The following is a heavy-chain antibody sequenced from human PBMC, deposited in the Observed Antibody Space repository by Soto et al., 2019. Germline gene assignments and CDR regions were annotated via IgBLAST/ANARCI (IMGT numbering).Heavy chain of an antibody. D-gene: IGHD3-22*01. CDR1: GYTFTGYY. V-gene: IGHV1-2*04. CDR3: ARDSSGYTNWFDP. J-gene: IGHJ5*02. CDR2: IKPNSGGT. Sequence: ASVKVSCKASGYTFTGYYMHWVRQAPGQGLEWMGWIKPNSGGTNYAQKFQGWVTMTRDTSISTAYMELSRLRSDDTAVYYCARDSSGYTNWFDPWGQGTLVTVSS.